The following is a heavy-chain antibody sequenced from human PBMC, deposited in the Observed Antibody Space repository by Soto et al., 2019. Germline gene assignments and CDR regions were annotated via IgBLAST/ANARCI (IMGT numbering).Heavy chain of an antibody. CDR3: GRLEGLATISYYFDY. V-gene: IGHV4-39*01. CDR1: GGSVSSSSYY. D-gene: IGHD3-9*01. CDR2: VYYSGST. Sequence: QLQLQESGPGLVKPSETLSLTCTVSGGSVSSSSYYWGWVRQPPGKGLEWIGSVYYSGSTYYNPSLESRVTISVDKSKNQCSLKLMSSSAADTAVYYCGRLEGLATISYYFDYWGQGALVTVSS. J-gene: IGHJ4*02.